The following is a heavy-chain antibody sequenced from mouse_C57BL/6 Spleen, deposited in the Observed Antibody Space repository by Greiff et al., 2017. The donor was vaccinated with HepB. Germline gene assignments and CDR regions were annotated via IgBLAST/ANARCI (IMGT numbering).Heavy chain of an antibody. D-gene: IGHD1-1*01. CDR3: ARDGYYGSSSSYYYAMDY. Sequence: VQLQQSGPELVKPGASVKMSCKASGYTFTDYNMHWVKQSHGKSLEWIGYINPNNGGTSYNQKFKGKATLTVNKSSSTAYMELRSLTSEDSAVYYCARDGYYGSSSSYYYAMDYWGQGTSVTVSS. J-gene: IGHJ4*01. CDR2: INPNNGGT. CDR1: GYTFTDYN. V-gene: IGHV1-22*01.